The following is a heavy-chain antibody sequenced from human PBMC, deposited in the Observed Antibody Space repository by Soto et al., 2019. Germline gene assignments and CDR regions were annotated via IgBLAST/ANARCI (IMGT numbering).Heavy chain of an antibody. CDR3: ARHSLALRKDNWFDP. D-gene: IGHD3-3*02. V-gene: IGHV4-39*01. CDR1: GDSIISSDFY. Sequence: SETLSLTCTVSGDSIISSDFYWGWVRQPPGKGLEWIGSIFYLGSSYYNPSLKSRVTMSVDTSKNQFSLRLRSVTAADTALYFCARHSLALRKDNWFDPWGQGIMVTVS. J-gene: IGHJ5*02. CDR2: IFYLGSS.